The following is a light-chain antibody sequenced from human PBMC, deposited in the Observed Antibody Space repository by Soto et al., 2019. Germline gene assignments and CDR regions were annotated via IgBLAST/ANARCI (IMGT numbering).Light chain of an antibody. J-gene: IGLJ1*01. Sequence: QSVLTQPPSVSGAPGQRVTISCTGSSSNIGAGYDVHWYQQLPGTAPKLLIYGNSNRPSGVPDRFSGSNSGTSASLAITGLQAEEEADYYCQSYDSSLSGYVFGTGTKLTVL. CDR1: SSNIGAGYD. V-gene: IGLV1-40*01. CDR2: GNS. CDR3: QSYDSSLSGYV.